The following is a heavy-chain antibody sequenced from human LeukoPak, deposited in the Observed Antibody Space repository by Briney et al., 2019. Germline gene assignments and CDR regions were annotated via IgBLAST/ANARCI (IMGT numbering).Heavy chain of an antibody. Sequence: SVKVSCKASGGTLITHYISWVRQAPGQGLEWMGRIVPRVGIANYAQKFQGRVTITADRSTNTAYMEVSSLKFEDTAVYYCARHSSRGHYYDFDSWGQGALVTVSA. J-gene: IGHJ4*02. V-gene: IGHV1-69*02. CDR2: IVPRVGIA. CDR1: GGTLITHY. D-gene: IGHD3-22*01. CDR3: ARHSSRGHYYDFDS.